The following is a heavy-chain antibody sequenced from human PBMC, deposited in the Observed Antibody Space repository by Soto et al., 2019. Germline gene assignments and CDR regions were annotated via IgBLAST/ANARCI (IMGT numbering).Heavy chain of an antibody. CDR1: GFTFSSYA. D-gene: IGHD2-21*01. V-gene: IGHV3-23*01. Sequence: PGGSLRLSCAASGFTFSSYAMSWVRQAPGKGLEWASAISGSGGSTYYADSVKGRFTISRDNSKNTLYLQMNSLRAEDTAVYYCAVSLAVVIAIPTGFDYWGQGTLVTVSS. CDR2: ISGSGGST. J-gene: IGHJ4*02. CDR3: AVSLAVVIAIPTGFDY.